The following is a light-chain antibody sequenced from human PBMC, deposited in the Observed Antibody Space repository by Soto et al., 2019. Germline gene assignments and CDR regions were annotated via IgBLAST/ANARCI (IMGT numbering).Light chain of an antibody. Sequence: DIQLTQSPSSLSASVGDRVTITCQASQYINNFLNWYQQKPGKAPKLLIYDVSSLETGVPSRFSGSGSGTDFIFTISDLQSEDIATYYCQQYDSVPLTFGGGANVEIK. CDR3: QQYDSVPLT. V-gene: IGKV1-33*01. CDR1: QYINNF. CDR2: DVS. J-gene: IGKJ4*01.